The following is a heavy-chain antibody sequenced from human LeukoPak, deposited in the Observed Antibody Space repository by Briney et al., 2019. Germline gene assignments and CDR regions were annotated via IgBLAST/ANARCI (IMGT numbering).Heavy chain of an antibody. CDR2: INHSGNT. Sequence: PSETLSLTCAVYGGSFSGYYWNWIRHPPGKWLEWIGEINHSGNTNYNPSLKSRVTISVDTSKKQFSLKLSSVTAADTGVYYCARGLERWYYNYWGQGTLVTVSS. CDR3: ARGLERWYYNY. V-gene: IGHV4-34*01. CDR1: GGSFSGYY. D-gene: IGHD1-1*01. J-gene: IGHJ4*02.